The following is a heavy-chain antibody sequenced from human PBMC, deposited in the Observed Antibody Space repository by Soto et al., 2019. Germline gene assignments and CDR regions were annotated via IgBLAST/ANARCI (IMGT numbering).Heavy chain of an antibody. CDR1: GFTFSSYG. CDR3: AKAKRANWNDEADAFDI. Sequence: QVQLVESGGGVVQPGRSLRLSCAASGFTFSSYGMHWVRQAPGKGLEWVAVISYDGSNKYYADSVKGRFTISRDNSKNTLYLQMNSLRAEDTAVYYCAKAKRANWNDEADAFDIWGQGTMVTVSS. D-gene: IGHD1-1*01. V-gene: IGHV3-30*18. J-gene: IGHJ3*02. CDR2: ISYDGSNK.